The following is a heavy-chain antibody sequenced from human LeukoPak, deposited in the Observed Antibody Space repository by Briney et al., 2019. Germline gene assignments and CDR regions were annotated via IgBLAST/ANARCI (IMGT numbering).Heavy chain of an antibody. CDR2: INKKGGT. D-gene: IGHD4-17*01. CDR1: SDSISSGDYY. Sequence: PSQTLSLTCTVSSDSISSGDYYWSWIRQPAGNGLEFIGYINKKGGTFYNPPLKSRVSISIDMSKNQFSLKLTSVTAADTAVYFCAREHKSYGDYPYYFDSWGQGTLVTVSS. J-gene: IGHJ4*02. CDR3: AREHKSYGDYPYYFDS. V-gene: IGHV4-30-4*01.